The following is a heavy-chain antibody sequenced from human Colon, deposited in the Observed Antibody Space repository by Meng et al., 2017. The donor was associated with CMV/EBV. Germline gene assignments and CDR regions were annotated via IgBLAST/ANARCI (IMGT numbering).Heavy chain of an antibody. Sequence: SVKVSCKASGDTFDHYTINWLRQAAGQGLEWMGGINPGGGVGNHAQNFEGSVTITADKSTNTDYMELSRLRSEDTAVYYCARGWSGVTFDDWGQGTLVTVSS. J-gene: IGHJ5*02. CDR3: ARGWSGVTFDD. V-gene: IGHV1-69*10. D-gene: IGHD4-23*01. CDR1: GDTFDHYT. CDR2: INPGGGVG.